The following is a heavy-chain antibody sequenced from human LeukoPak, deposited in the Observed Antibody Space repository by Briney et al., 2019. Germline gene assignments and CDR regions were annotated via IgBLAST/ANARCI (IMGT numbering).Heavy chain of an antibody. Sequence: GGSLRLSCAASGFTVSSNYMSRVRQAPGKGLEWVSVIYSGGSTYYADSVKGRFTISRDNSKNTLYLQMNSLRAEDTAVYYCARDSEGTTGHRVFDYWGQGTLVTVFS. CDR2: IYSGGST. CDR3: ARDSEGTTGHRVFDY. J-gene: IGHJ4*02. D-gene: IGHD4-17*01. V-gene: IGHV3-53*01. CDR1: GFTVSSNY.